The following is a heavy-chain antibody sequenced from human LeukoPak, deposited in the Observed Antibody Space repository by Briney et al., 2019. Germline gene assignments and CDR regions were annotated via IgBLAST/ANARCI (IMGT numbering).Heavy chain of an antibody. J-gene: IGHJ4*02. CDR1: GYTFTSYY. CDR3: ARVQDTYYYDSSGYYPLDY. D-gene: IGHD3-22*01. V-gene: IGHV1-46*01. Sequence: ASVKVSCKASGYTFTSYYMHWVRQAPGQGLEWMGIINPSGGSTSYAQKFQGRVTMTRDTSTSTAYMELRSLRSDDTAVYYCARVQDTYYYDSSGYYPLDYWGQGTLVTVSS. CDR2: INPSGGST.